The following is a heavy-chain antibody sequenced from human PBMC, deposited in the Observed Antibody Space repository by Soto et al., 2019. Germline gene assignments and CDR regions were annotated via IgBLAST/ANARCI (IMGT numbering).Heavy chain of an antibody. CDR2: IDGSGGDT. D-gene: IGHD2-15*01. V-gene: IGHV3-23*01. CDR1: GFTFSSYA. Sequence: EVQLLESGGGLVQPGGSLRLSCAASGFTFSSYAMGWVRQAPGPGLEWVSVIDGSGGDTSFADSVKGRFTISRDNSKNTLYLHMNSLRAEDTARYYCAKERVAAAYVETSPFDFWGQGTQVTVSS. J-gene: IGHJ4*02. CDR3: AKERVAAAYVETSPFDF.